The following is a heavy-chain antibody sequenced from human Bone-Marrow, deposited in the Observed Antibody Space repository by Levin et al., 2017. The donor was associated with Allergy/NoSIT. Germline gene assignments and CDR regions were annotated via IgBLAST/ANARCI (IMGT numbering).Heavy chain of an antibody. CDR3: TRVEKVGGTDYYYGMDV. CDR2: IRSKPNNYAT. D-gene: IGHD2-2*01. CDR1: KFTVSDST. Sequence: ETLSLTCAASKFTVSDSTVHWVRQAPGKGLEWVGRIRSKPNNYATVYGASVKGRFTMSRDDSKNTAYLQMNSLTTEDTAVYYCTRVEKVGGTDYYYGMDVWGQGTTVTVSS. V-gene: IGHV3-73*01. J-gene: IGHJ6*01.